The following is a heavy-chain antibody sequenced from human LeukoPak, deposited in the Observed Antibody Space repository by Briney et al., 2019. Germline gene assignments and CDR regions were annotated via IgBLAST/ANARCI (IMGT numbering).Heavy chain of an antibody. CDR3: ARDMMSSSWYY. CDR1: GGSFSGYY. J-gene: IGHJ4*02. D-gene: IGHD6-13*01. V-gene: IGHV4-34*01. CDR2: INHSGST. Sequence: PSETLSLTCAVYGGSFSGYYWSWIRQPPGKGLEWIGEINHSGSTNYNPSLKSRVTISVDTSKNQFSLKLSSVTAADTAVYYCARDMMSSSWYYWGQGTLVTVSS.